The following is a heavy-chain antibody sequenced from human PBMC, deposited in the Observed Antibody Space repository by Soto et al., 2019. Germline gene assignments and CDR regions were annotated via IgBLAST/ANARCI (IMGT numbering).Heavy chain of an antibody. CDR3: AGLRGYAARPIDY. V-gene: IGHV4-59*01. CDR2: ISYSGNT. CDR1: GGSIISGY. Sequence: QVQLQESGPGLVKPSETLSLTCTVSGGSIISGYWSWIRQTPGKGLEWIGYISYSGNTNYNPSLKSRVTMSVDTPKNQFSLRLSSVTTADTAVYYCAGLRGYAARPIDYWGQGTLVTVSS. D-gene: IGHD5-12*01. J-gene: IGHJ4*02.